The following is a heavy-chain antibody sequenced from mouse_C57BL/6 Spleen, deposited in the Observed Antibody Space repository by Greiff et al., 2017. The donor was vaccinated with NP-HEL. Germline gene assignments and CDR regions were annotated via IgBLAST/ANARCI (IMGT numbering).Heavy chain of an antibody. Sequence: DVQLQESGGGLVQPGGSMKLSCVASGFTFSNYWMNWVRQSPEKGLEWVAQIRLKSDNYATHYAESVKGRFTISRDDSKSSVYLQMNNLRAEDTGIYYCTGYDYDYAMDYWGQGTSVTVSS. D-gene: IGHD2-4*01. CDR1: GFTFSNYW. CDR2: IRLKSDNYAT. V-gene: IGHV6-3*01. CDR3: TGYDYDYAMDY. J-gene: IGHJ4*01.